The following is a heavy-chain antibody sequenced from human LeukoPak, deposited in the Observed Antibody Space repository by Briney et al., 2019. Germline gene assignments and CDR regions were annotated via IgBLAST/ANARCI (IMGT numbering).Heavy chain of an antibody. V-gene: IGHV1-2*02. J-gene: IGHJ3*02. CDR1: GYTFTGYY. Sequence: GASVKVSCKASGYTFTGYYMHWVRQAPGQGLEWMGWINPNSGGTNYAQKFQGRVTMTRDTSISTAYMELSRLRSDDTAVYYCASSSPDYDAAFDIWGQGTMVTVSS. D-gene: IGHD4-17*01. CDR3: ASSSPDYDAAFDI. CDR2: INPNSGGT.